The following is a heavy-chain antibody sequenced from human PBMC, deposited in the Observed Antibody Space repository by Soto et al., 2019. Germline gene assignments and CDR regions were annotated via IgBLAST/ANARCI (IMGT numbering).Heavy chain of an antibody. V-gene: IGHV1-2*04. CDR1: GYTFTGYY. CDR3: ARVGTGTPGNYYYYGMDV. D-gene: IGHD1-1*01. Sequence: ASVKVSCKASGYTFTGYYMHWVRQAPGQGLEWMGWINPNSGGTNYAQKFQGWVTMTRDTSISTAYMELSRLRSDDTAVYYCARVGTGTPGNYYYYGMDVWGQGTTVTVSS. J-gene: IGHJ6*02. CDR2: INPNSGGT.